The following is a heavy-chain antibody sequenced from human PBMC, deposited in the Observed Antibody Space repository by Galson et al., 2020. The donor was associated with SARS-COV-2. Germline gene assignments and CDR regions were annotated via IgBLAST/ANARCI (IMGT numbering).Heavy chain of an antibody. D-gene: IGHD3-3*01. CDR1: GQSLTEYP. J-gene: IGHJ3*02. Sequence: ASVQVSCKVSGQSLTEYPIHWVRQAPGKGLEWMGGIDPEDGEPTYAQRFQGRVTMTEDTSTETAYMELRSLRPQDTAVYYCTTESVLRFLGGDAFDIWGQVTMVTVSS. CDR3: TTESVLRFLGGDAFDI. CDR2: IDPEDGEP. V-gene: IGHV1-24*01.